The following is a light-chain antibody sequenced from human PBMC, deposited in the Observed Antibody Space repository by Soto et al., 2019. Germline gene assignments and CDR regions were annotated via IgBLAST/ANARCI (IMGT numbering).Light chain of an antibody. CDR2: DAS. V-gene: IGKV3-11*01. J-gene: IGKJ4*01. Sequence: EIVLTQSPGTLSLSPGERATLSCRASQSVSSYLAWYQQKPGQAPRLLIYDASTRATGIPARFSGSGSGTDFTLTISSLEPEDFAVYYCHQRSNWPPLTFGGGTKVDIK. CDR1: QSVSSY. CDR3: HQRSNWPPLT.